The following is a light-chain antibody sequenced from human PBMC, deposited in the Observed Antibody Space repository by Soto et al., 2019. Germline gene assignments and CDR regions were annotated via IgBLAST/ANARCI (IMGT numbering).Light chain of an antibody. J-gene: IGLJ2*01. CDR1: TGAVTSGHY. V-gene: IGLV7-46*01. Sequence: QAVVTQEPSVTVSPGGTVTLTCGSSTGAVTSGHYPYWFQQRPGQAPRTLIYDTSNKHSWTPARFSGSLLGGKAALTLSGEQPEDEAEYYCLLSYSGAHVVFGGGTKLTVL. CDR2: DTS. CDR3: LLSYSGAHVV.